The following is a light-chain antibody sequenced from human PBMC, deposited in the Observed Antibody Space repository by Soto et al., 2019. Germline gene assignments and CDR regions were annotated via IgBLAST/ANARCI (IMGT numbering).Light chain of an antibody. CDR3: QQYNSWPWT. Sequence: EIVMTQSPATLSVSPGERATLSCRASQSVGSSLAWYQRKPGQAPRLLIYGASTRATGIPATFSGSGSGTEFTLTISSLQSEDFAVYYCQQYNSWPWTFGQGTKVEIK. V-gene: IGKV3-15*01. CDR1: QSVGSS. J-gene: IGKJ1*01. CDR2: GAS.